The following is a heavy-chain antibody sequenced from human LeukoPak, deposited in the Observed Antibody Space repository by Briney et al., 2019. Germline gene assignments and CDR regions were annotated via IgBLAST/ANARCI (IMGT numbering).Heavy chain of an antibody. Sequence: SETLSLTCAVYGGSFSGYYWSWIRQPPGKGLEWIGSIYYSGSTYYNPSLKSRVTISVDTSKNQFSLKLSSVTAADTAVYYCARADSSGYYYDFDYWGQGTLVTVSS. CDR2: IYYSGST. CDR1: GGSFSGYY. D-gene: IGHD3-22*01. V-gene: IGHV4-34*01. J-gene: IGHJ4*02. CDR3: ARADSSGYYYDFDY.